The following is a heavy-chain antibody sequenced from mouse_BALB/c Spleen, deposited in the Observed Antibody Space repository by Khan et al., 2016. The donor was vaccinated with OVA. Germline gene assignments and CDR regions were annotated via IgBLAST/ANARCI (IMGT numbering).Heavy chain of an antibody. Sequence: EVELVESGGDLVRPGGSLKLSCAASGFSFSTYSMSWVRQTPEKRLEWVATISSGGSYTYSPDSVKGRFTISRDNAKNTLYLQMSSLKSEDTAMYYWTRHRGYYGYNPYFDYWGQGTTLTVSS. J-gene: IGHJ2*01. CDR3: TRHRGYYGYNPYFDY. V-gene: IGHV5-6-4*01. D-gene: IGHD1-1*01. CDR2: ISSGGSYT. CDR1: GFSFSTYS.